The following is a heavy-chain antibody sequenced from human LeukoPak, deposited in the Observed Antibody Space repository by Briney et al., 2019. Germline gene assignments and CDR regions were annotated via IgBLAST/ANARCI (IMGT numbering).Heavy chain of an antibody. CDR2: MNPNSGNT. V-gene: IGHV1-8*02. CDR3: ARGEYSSSWYSHYYGMDV. J-gene: IGHJ6*02. CDR1: GGTFSSYA. D-gene: IGHD6-13*01. Sequence: ASVKVSCKASGGTFSSYAISWVRQAPGQGLEWMGWMNPNSGNTGYAQKFQGRVTMTRNTSISTAYMELSSLRSEDTAVYYCARGEYSSSWYSHYYGMDVWGQGTTVTVSS.